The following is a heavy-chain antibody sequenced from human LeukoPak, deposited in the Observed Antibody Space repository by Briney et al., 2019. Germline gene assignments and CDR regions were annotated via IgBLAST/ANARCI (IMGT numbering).Heavy chain of an antibody. CDR2: IKQDGSEK. J-gene: IGHJ4*02. V-gene: IGHV3-7*01. Sequence: PGGSLRLSCAASGFTFSSYWMSWVRQAPGKGLEWVANIKQDGSEKYYVDSVKGRFTISRDNAKNSLYLQMNSLRAEDTAVYYCARHLVGEPDINYFDYWGQGTLVTVSS. CDR3: ARHLVGEPDINYFDY. D-gene: IGHD1-14*01. CDR1: GFTFSSYW.